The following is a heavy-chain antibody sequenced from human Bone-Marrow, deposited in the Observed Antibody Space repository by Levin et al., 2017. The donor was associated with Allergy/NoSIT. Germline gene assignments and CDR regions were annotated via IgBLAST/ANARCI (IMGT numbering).Heavy chain of an antibody. J-gene: IGHJ4*02. Sequence: ASVKVSCKTSGYTFTALHVHWVRQAPGQGLEWMGRINPNSGATDYARKFQGRVNMTRDISIRTVYLELATLRSDDTAVFFCVRRGGGTWELDYWGQGTLVTVSS. V-gene: IGHV1-2*06. CDR1: GYTFTALH. CDR2: INPNSGAT. CDR3: VRRGGGTWELDY. D-gene: IGHD1-26*01.